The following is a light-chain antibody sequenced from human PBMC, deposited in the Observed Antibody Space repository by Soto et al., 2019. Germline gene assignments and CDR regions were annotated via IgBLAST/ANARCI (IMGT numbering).Light chain of an antibody. Sequence: QSVLTQPPSASGSPGQSVTISCTGTSSDVGGYNYVSWYQQHPGKAPELMIYEVSKRPSGVPDRFSGSKSGNTASLTVSGLQAEDEADYYCTSYAGSNKSVFGTGTKVTVL. J-gene: IGLJ1*01. CDR2: EVS. V-gene: IGLV2-8*01. CDR1: SSDVGGYNY. CDR3: TSYAGSNKSV.